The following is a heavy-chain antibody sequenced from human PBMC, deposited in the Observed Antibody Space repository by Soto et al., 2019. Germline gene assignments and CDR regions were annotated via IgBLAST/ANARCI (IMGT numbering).Heavy chain of an antibody. CDR1: GFTFSSYG. Sequence: QVQLVESGGGVVQPGRSLRLSCEASGFTFSSYGMHWVRQAPGKGLEWVAVISYDGSNKYYADSVKGRFTISRDNSKNTLYLQMNSLRAEDTAVYYCAKDRDDAFDIWGQGTMVTVSS. CDR2: ISYDGSNK. CDR3: AKDRDDAFDI. J-gene: IGHJ3*02. D-gene: IGHD3-10*01. V-gene: IGHV3-30*18.